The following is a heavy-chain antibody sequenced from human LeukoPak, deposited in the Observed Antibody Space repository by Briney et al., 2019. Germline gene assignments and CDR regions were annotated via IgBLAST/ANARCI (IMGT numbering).Heavy chain of an antibody. D-gene: IGHD3-22*01. CDR1: GFTVSSNY. CDR3: ARGAYYYNTSGYIHSGWFDP. J-gene: IGHJ5*02. Sequence: PGGSLRLSCAASGFTVSSNYMSWVRQAPGKGLEWVSVIYSAGNTYYADSVKGRFTISRDNSKNTLYLQVNSLRAEDTAVYYCARGAYYYNTSGYIHSGWFDPWGQGTLVTVSS. CDR2: IYSAGNT. V-gene: IGHV3-53*01.